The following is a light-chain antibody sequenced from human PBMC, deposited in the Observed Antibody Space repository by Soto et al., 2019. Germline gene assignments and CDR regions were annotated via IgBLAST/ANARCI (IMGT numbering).Light chain of an antibody. CDR3: QQYGGSPWT. Sequence: EIVLTQSPGTLSLSPGERATLSCRASQSVSSSFLAWYQQKPGQSPMLLIDVASSRATGIPDRFIGSGSGTDFTLTISRLEPEDFAVYYCQQYGGSPWTFGQGTKVEI. J-gene: IGKJ1*01. CDR1: QSVSSSF. V-gene: IGKV3-20*01. CDR2: VAS.